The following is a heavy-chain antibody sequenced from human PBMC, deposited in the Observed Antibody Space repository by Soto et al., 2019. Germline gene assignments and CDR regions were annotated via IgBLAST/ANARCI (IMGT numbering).Heavy chain of an antibody. V-gene: IGHV4-34*01. Sequence: PSETLSLTCAVYGGSFSGYYWSWIRQPPGKGLEWIGEINHSGSTNYNPSLKSRVTISVDTSKNQFSLKLSSVTAADTAVYYCARGGITGTTTLPLDYYYYGMDVWCQGTTVT. CDR3: ARGGITGTTTLPLDYYYYGMDV. CDR1: GGSFSGYY. CDR2: INHSGST. D-gene: IGHD1-7*01. J-gene: IGHJ6*02.